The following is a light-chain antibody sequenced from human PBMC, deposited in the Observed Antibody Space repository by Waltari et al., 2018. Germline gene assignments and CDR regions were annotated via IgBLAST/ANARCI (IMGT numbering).Light chain of an antibody. Sequence: QSALTQPASVSGSPGQSITLPCTGTSSDVGAYNYVSWYQQHPGKAPKLMISGVSDRPSGVSNRFAGSKSGNTAFLTISGLQAEDEADYFCMSYTSSSSWIFGGGTKLTVL. CDR3: MSYTSSSSWI. CDR1: SSDVGAYNY. CDR2: GVS. J-gene: IGLJ2*01. V-gene: IGLV2-14*03.